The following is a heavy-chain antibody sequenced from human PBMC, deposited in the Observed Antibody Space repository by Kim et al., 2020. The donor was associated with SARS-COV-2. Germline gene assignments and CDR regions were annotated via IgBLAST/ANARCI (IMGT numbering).Heavy chain of an antibody. D-gene: IGHD7-27*01. CDR2: INAGNGNT. Sequence: ASVKVSCKASGYTFTSYAMHWVRQAPGQRLEWMGWINAGNGNTKYSQKFQGRVTITRDTSASTAYMELSSLRSEDTAVYYCARDVTGDWYFDLWGRGTLVPVSS. J-gene: IGHJ2*01. CDR3: ARDVTGDWYFDL. V-gene: IGHV1-3*01. CDR1: GYTFTSYA.